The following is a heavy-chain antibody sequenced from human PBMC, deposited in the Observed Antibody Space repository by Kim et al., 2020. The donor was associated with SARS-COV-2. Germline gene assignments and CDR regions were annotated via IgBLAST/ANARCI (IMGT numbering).Heavy chain of an antibody. CDR3: ARGDRYYDSSGYPLDS. V-gene: IGHV4-34*01. Sequence: NYYPSLKRRVTISVDTSKNQFSRKLGSVTAAVTAVYYCARGDRYYDSSGYPLDSWGQGTLVTVSS. D-gene: IGHD3-22*01. J-gene: IGHJ4*02.